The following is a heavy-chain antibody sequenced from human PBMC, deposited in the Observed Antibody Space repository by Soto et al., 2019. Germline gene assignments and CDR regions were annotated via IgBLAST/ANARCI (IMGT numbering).Heavy chain of an antibody. CDR1: GYTFTSYG. V-gene: IGHV1-18*01. Sequence: QVQLVQSGAEVKKPGASVKVSCKSSGYTFTSYGISWVRQAPGQGLEWMGWISAYNGNTKNAQKLQGRVTMTTDTSTSTAYWELRSLRSDDTAVYYCSRDSPPVDYWGQGTLVTVSS. J-gene: IGHJ4*02. CDR2: ISAYNGNT. CDR3: SRDSPPVDY.